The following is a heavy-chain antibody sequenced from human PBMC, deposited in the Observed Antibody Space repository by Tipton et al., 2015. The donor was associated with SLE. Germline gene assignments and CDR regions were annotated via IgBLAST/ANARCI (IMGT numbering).Heavy chain of an antibody. CDR2: TYYSGST. CDR1: GGSISSHY. V-gene: IGHV4-59*11. J-gene: IGHJ3*02. Sequence: TLSLTCTVSGGSISSHYWSWIRQPPGKGLEWIGYTYYSGSTNYNPSLKSRVTISVDTSKNQFSLKLSSVTAADTAVYYCAREWGDAFDIWGQGTMVTVSS. D-gene: IGHD3-16*01. CDR3: AREWGDAFDI.